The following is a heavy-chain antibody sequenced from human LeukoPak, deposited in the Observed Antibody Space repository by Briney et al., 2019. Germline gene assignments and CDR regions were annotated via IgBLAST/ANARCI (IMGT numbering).Heavy chain of an antibody. CDR1: GGSIGSYY. CDR3: ARVGDIAAAGYYFDY. D-gene: IGHD6-13*01. J-gene: IGHJ4*02. V-gene: IGHV4-59*01. CDR2: IHYSGST. Sequence: SETLSLTCSVSGGSIGSYYWSWIRQPPGKGLEWIGYIHYSGSTNYNPSPKSRVTISVDTSKNQFSLNVSSVTAADTAVYYCARVGDIAAAGYYFDYWGQGTLVTVSS.